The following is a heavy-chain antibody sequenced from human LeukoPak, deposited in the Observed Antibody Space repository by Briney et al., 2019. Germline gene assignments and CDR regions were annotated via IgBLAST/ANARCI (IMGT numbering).Heavy chain of an antibody. CDR3: ARDRHRYSYDTGGYPPY. D-gene: IGHD3-22*01. CDR2: IYSGGST. CDR1: GFTVSSNY. J-gene: IGHJ4*02. V-gene: IGHV3-53*01. Sequence: PGGSLRLSCAASGFTVSSNYMSWVRQAPGKGLEWVSVIYSGGSTYYADSVKGRFTISRDNSKNTLYLQMNSLRAEDTAVYYCARDRHRYSYDTGGYPPYWGQGTLVTVSP.